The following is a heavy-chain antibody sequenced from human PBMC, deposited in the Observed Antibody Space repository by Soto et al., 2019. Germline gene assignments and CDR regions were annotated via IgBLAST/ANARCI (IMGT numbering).Heavy chain of an antibody. V-gene: IGHV3-33*01. J-gene: IGHJ4*02. CDR3: ARDHSGYYLDY. CDR1: GFTFSNYG. Sequence: QVQLVESGGGVVQPGRSLRLSCAASGFTFSNYGMHWVRQAPGKGLEWVAVIWYDGSAKYYADSVKGRFTISRDDSKNTVYLQMNSLRAEDTAVYYCARDHSGYYLDYWGQGTLVTVSS. D-gene: IGHD5-12*01. CDR2: IWYDGSAK.